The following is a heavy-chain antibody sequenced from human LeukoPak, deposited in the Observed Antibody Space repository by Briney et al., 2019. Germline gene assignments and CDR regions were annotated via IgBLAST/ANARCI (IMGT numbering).Heavy chain of an antibody. Sequence: ASVKVSCKASGGTFSSYAISRVRQAPGQGLEWMGGIITIFGTANYAQKFQGRVTITTDESTSTAYMELSSLRSEDTAVYYCARDHRFAARETLPVWFDPWGQGTLVTVSS. J-gene: IGHJ5*02. V-gene: IGHV1-69*05. D-gene: IGHD3-3*01. CDR2: IITIFGTA. CDR1: GGTFSSYA. CDR3: ARDHRFAARETLPVWFDP.